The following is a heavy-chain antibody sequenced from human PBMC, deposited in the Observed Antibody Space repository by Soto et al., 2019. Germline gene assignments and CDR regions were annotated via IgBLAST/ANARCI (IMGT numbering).Heavy chain of an antibody. CDR3: PRGQRFSASFAP. CDR1: GGAISGYY. CDR2: IYSSGGT. Sequence: SETLSLTCTVSGGAISGYYWTWVQQPAGKGLEWIGRIYSSGGTKYNPSLKSRVDMSLDMSKNQFSLRLSSVTAADTAVYYCPRGQRFSASFAPCGQGTLVTVSS. V-gene: IGHV4-4*07. D-gene: IGHD3-3*01. J-gene: IGHJ5*02.